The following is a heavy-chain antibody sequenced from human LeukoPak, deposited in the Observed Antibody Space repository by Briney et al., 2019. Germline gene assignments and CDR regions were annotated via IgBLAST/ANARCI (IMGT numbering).Heavy chain of an antibody. Sequence: ASVKVSCKASGYTFSSYDINWVRQATGQGLEWMGRVNPNSGNTNYAQKFQGRVTMTRSTSTSTAYLELSSLRSDDTAVYYCARGGWVNDDSGALFGMDVGGQGTTVTVS. D-gene: IGHD3-10*01. CDR1: GYTFSSYD. CDR3: ARGGWVNDDSGALFGMDV. CDR2: VNPNSGNT. V-gene: IGHV1-8*02. J-gene: IGHJ6*02.